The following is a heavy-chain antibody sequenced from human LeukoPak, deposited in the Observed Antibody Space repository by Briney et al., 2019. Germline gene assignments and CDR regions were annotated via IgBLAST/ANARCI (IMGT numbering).Heavy chain of an antibody. CDR2: ISSSGRRM. CDR3: ARDPEDSSH. D-gene: IGHD2-15*01. V-gene: IGHV3-48*01. J-gene: IGHJ4*02. CDR1: GFSFSSYS. Sequence: GGSLRLSCAASGFSFSSYSMNWVRQAPGKGLEWLSYISSSGRRMYYADSVKGRFTISGDNAENSLYLQMNSLRVGDTAVYYCARDPEDSSHWGQGTLVTVSS.